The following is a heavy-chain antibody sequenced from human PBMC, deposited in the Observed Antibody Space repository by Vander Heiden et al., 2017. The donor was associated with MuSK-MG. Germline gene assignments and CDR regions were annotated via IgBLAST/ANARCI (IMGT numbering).Heavy chain of an antibody. CDR3: ARDYGDYAFDY. V-gene: IGHV1-46*01. D-gene: IGHD4-17*01. Sequence: QVQLVQSGAEVKKPGASVKVSCKASGYTFTSYYMPWVRPAPGQGLEGMGIINPSGGSTSYAQKFQGRVTMTRDTSTSTVYMELSSLRSEDTAVYYCARDYGDYAFDYWGQGTLVTVSS. J-gene: IGHJ4*02. CDR1: GYTFTSYY. CDR2: INPSGGST.